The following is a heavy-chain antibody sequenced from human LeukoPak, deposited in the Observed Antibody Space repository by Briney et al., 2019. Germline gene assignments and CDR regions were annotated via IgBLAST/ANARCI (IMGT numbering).Heavy chain of an antibody. CDR2: INANRGGT. Sequence: ASVKVSFKASGYTFTDYYMHWVRQAPGQGLEWMGWINANRGGTNYAQRFQGRVTMTRDTSITTAYMELSRLKSDDTAVYYCARRYCSSTSCYYFDYWGQGTLVTVSS. CDR1: GYTFTDYY. J-gene: IGHJ4*02. V-gene: IGHV1-2*02. CDR3: ARRYCSSTSCYYFDY. D-gene: IGHD2-2*01.